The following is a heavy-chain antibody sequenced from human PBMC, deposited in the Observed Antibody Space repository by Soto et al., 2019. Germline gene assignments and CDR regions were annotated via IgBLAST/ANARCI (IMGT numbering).Heavy chain of an antibody. CDR3: ARVAFSYFGMDV. J-gene: IGHJ6*02. D-gene: IGHD3-3*02. CDR2: VFSSGST. V-gene: IGHV4-4*07. CDR1: GGDISSYY. Sequence: SETQSLTCSVPGGDISSYYGSWVRQPAGKGLEWIGRVFSSGSTNYNASLKSRVSMSIDTSKNEVSLTLRSVTTADTAVYYCARVAFSYFGMDVWGPGTTVTVSS.